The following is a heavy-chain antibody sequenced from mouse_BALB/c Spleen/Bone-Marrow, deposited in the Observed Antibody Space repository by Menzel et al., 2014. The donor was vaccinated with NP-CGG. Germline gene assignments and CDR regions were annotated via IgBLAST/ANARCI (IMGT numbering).Heavy chain of an antibody. CDR1: GYTFTSYW. J-gene: IGHJ3*01. CDR2: INPSTGYT. Sequence: QVQLQQSGAELAKPGASVKMSCKASGYTFTSYWMHWVKQRPGQGLEWIGYINPSTGYTEYNQKFKDKATLTADKSSSTAYMNLSSLTSEDSAVYYCARSRDGYDSFAYWGQGTLVTVSA. CDR3: ARSRDGYDSFAY. V-gene: IGHV1-7*01. D-gene: IGHD2-2*01.